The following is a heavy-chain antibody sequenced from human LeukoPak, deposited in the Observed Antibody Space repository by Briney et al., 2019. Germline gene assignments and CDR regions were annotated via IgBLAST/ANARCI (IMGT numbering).Heavy chain of an antibody. V-gene: IGHV1-2*02. J-gene: IGHJ6*03. D-gene: IGHD3-16*01. CDR3: ARGRFLGLYYYYMDV. Sequence: GASVKVSCKASGYTFTGYYMHWVRQAPGQGLEWMGWINPNSGGTNYAQKFQGRVTMTRDTSISTAYMELSRLRSDDTAVYYCARGRFLGLYYYYMDVWGKGTTVTVS. CDR1: GYTFTGYY. CDR2: INPNSGGT.